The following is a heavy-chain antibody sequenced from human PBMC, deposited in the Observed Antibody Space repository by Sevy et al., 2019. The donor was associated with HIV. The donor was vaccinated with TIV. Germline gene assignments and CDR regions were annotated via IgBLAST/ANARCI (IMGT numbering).Heavy chain of an antibody. CDR2: IYSGGST. CDR1: GFTVSSNY. D-gene: IGHD3-22*01. V-gene: IGHV3-53*01. Sequence: GGSLRLSCAASGFTVSSNYMSWVRQAPGKGLEWVSVIYSGGSTYYEDSVKGRFTIARDNSKNTRSLQMNSLRAEDTAVYYCARDLYDSSGYYYRDYYYYGIDVWGQGTTVTVSS. CDR3: ARDLYDSSGYYYRDYYYYGIDV. J-gene: IGHJ6*02.